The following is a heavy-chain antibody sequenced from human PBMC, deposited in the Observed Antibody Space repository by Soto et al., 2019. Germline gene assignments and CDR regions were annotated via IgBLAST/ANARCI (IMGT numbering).Heavy chain of an antibody. CDR1: GGSLSSYY. V-gene: IGHV4-59*01. J-gene: IGHJ5*02. CDR2: IYYSGST. D-gene: IGHD6-19*01. Sequence: SETLSLTCSFSGGSLSSYYWSWIRQPPGKGLEWIGYIYYSGSTNYNPSLKSRVTISVDTSKNQFSLKLSSVTAADTAVYYCASESSSGWYRWFDPWGHGTLVT. CDR3: ASESSSGWYRWFDP.